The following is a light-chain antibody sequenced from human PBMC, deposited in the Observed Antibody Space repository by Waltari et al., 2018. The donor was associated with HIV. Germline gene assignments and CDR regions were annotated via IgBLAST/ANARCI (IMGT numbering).Light chain of an antibody. CDR2: SAS. Sequence: DIPLTQSPASLSASFGDSVVITFRSSQAISSYLNWYQQKAGKAPVLLVYSASTLQTGAPPRFRGSGSGRDFTLSISDLQPEDFATYFCQQSYESPFNFGPGTK. V-gene: IGKV1-39*01. CDR3: QQSYESPFN. CDR1: QAISSY. J-gene: IGKJ3*01.